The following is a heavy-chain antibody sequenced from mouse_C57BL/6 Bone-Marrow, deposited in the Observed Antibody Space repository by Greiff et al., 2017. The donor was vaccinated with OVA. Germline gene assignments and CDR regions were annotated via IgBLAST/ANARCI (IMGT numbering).Heavy chain of an antibody. V-gene: IGHV1-76*01. CDR2: IYPGSGNT. D-gene: IGHD2-5*01. Sequence: VQLQQSGAELVRPGASVKLSCKASGYTFTDYYINWVKQRPGQGLEWIARIYPGSGNTYYNEKFKGKATLTAEKSSSTAYMQLSSLTSEDSDFYFCASIYYSNYGFADWGQGTLVTVSA. CDR3: ASIYYSNYGFAD. CDR1: GYTFTDYY. J-gene: IGHJ3*01.